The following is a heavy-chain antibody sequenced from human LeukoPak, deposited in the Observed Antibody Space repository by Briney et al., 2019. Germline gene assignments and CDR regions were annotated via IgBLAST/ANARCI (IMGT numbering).Heavy chain of an antibody. CDR1: GFTFSSYA. J-gene: IGHJ4*02. CDR3: ARDIVGRSRSYYLLFEY. V-gene: IGHV3-30*04. D-gene: IGHD3-10*01. Sequence: GGSLRLSCAASGFTFSSYAMHWVRQAPGKGLEWVAVISYDGSNKYYADSVKGRFTISRDNSKNTLYLRMNSLRAEDTAVYYCARDIVGRSRSYYLLFEYWSQGTLVTVSP. CDR2: ISYDGSNK.